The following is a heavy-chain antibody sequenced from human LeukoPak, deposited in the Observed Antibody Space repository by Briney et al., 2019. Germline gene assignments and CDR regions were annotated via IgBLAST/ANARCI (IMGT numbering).Heavy chain of an antibody. V-gene: IGHV3-21*01. CDR1: GFTFSSYS. Sequence: NPGGSLRLSCAASGFTFSSYSLNWVRQAPGKGLEWVSRISSSNYIYYADSVKGRFTISRDNAKKSLHLQLNSLRAEDTAVYYCAIIGPPRYFFDYWGQGTLVTVSS. CDR2: ISSSNYI. J-gene: IGHJ4*02. CDR3: AIIGPPRYFFDY.